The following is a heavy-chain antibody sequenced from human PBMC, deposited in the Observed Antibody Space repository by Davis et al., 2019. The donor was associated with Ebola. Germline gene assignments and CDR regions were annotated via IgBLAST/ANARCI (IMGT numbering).Heavy chain of an antibody. CDR2: INPNSGGT. CDR3: AGGVVKDYYYYGMDV. V-gene: IGHV1-2*02. CDR1: GYTFTGYY. D-gene: IGHD3-3*01. Sequence: ASVKVSCKASGYTFTGYYMHWVRQAPGQGLEWMGWINPNSGGTNYAQKFQGRVTMTRDTSISTAYMELSRLRSDDTAVYYCAGGVVKDYYYYGMDVWGQGTTVTVSS. J-gene: IGHJ6*02.